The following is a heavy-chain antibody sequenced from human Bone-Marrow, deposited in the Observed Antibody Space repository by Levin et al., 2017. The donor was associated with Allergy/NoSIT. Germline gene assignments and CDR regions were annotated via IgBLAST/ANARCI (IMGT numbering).Heavy chain of an antibody. CDR2: IHSDATTI. CDR1: GFTFSSYW. Sequence: GGSLRLSCAASGFTFSSYWMHWVRQAPGKGLMWVARIHSDATTINYADSVKGRFTISRDTARNTLSLQMNSLRGEDTAIYYCVRGRPSIDNFYYRYHGMGVWGRGTTVTVSS. CDR3: VRGRPSIDNFYYRYHGMGV. D-gene: IGHD2/OR15-2a*01. V-gene: IGHV3-74*01. J-gene: IGHJ6*02.